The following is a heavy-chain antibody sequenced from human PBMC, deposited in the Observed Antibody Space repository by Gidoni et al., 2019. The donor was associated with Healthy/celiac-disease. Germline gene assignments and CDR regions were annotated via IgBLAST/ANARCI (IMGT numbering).Heavy chain of an antibody. CDR2: IYHSGRT. CDR1: GYSISSGYY. V-gene: IGHV4-38-2*02. Sequence: QVQLQESGPGLVKPSETLSLTCTVSGYSISSGYYWGWIRQPPGKGLEWIGSIYHSGRTYYNPSLKSRVTISVDTSKNQFSLKLSSVTAADTAVYYCARVGPSHLTFGGVIVADYYYYYMDVWGKGTTVTVSS. D-gene: IGHD3-16*02. CDR3: ARVGPSHLTFGGVIVADYYYYYMDV. J-gene: IGHJ6*03.